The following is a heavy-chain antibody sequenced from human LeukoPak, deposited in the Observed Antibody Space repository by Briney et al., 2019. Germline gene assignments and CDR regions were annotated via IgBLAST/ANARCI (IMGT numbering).Heavy chain of an antibody. CDR2: ISSSGSTI. CDR1: GFTFSSYE. Sequence: GGSLRLSCAASGFTFSSYEMNWVRQAPGKGLEWASYISSSGSTIYYADSVKGRFTISRDNAKNSLYLQMNSLRAEDTAVYYCATVTYSSGWYYFDYWGQGTLVTVSS. V-gene: IGHV3-48*03. J-gene: IGHJ4*02. CDR3: ATVTYSSGWYYFDY. D-gene: IGHD6-19*01.